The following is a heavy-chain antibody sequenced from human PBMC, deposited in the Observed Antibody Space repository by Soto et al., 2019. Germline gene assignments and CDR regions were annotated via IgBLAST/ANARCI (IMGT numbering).Heavy chain of an antibody. J-gene: IGHJ3*02. CDR1: GGSISSGGYY. CDR3: ARDQVFGVVIPADEAFDI. V-gene: IGHV4-31*03. CDR2: IYYSGST. Sequence: SETLSLTCTVSGGSISSGGYYWSWIRQHPGKGLEWIGYIYYSGSTYYNPSLKSRVTISVDTSKNQFSLKLSSVTAADTAVYYFARDQVFGVVIPADEAFDIWGQGTMVTVS. D-gene: IGHD3-3*01.